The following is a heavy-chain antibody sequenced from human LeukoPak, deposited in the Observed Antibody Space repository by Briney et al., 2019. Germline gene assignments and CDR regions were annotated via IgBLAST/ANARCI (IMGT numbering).Heavy chain of an antibody. CDR3: ATLPSSGWYTVVKYFQH. CDR1: GFTFSSYA. J-gene: IGHJ1*01. CDR2: ISGSGGST. D-gene: IGHD6-19*01. V-gene: IGHV3-23*01. Sequence: PGGSLRLSCAASGFTFSSYAMSWVRQAPGKGLEWVSAISGSGGSTYYADSVKGRFTISRDNSKNTLYLQMNSLRAEDTAVYYCATLPSSGWYTVVKYFQHWGQGTLVTVSS.